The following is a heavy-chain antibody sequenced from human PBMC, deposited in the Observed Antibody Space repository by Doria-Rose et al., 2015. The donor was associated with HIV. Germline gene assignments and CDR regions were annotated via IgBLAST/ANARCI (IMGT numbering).Heavy chain of an antibody. D-gene: IGHD3-10*01. Sequence: LVKPAETLSLTCTVSGGSISSYYWNWIRQPPGKGLEWIGYIYSSGSTHYNSSLKSRVTISIDTSKNQFSLKLSSVTAADTAVYYCARFRPSRGIYYSLDVWGEGTTVTVSS. CDR3: ARFRPSRGIYYSLDV. V-gene: IGHV4-4*09. J-gene: IGHJ6*03. CDR2: IYSSGST. CDR1: GGSISSYY.